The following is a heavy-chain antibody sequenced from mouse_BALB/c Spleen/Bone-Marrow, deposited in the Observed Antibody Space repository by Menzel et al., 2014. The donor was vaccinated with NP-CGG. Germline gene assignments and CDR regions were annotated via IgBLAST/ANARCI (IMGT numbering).Heavy chain of an antibody. CDR1: GFTFSSFG. D-gene: IGHD1-1*01. V-gene: IGHV5-17*02. CDR3: VRSYYGSSYYFDY. Sequence: EVHLVESGGGLVQPGGSRKLSCAASGFTFSSFGMHWVRQAPEKGLEWVAYISSGSSTIYYADTVKGRFTISRDNPKNTLFLQMTSLRSEDTAMYYCVRSYYGSSYYFDYWGQGTTLTVSS. J-gene: IGHJ2*01. CDR2: ISSGSSTI.